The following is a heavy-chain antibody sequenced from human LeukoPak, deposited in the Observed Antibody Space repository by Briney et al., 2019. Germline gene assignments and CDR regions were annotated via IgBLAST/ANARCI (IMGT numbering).Heavy chain of an antibody. CDR2: IYTSGST. CDR3: ARQGSYGDYMLVDY. J-gene: IGHJ4*02. V-gene: IGHV4-4*07. CDR1: GGSISSYY. D-gene: IGHD4-17*01. Sequence: PSETLSLTCTVSGGSISSYYWSWIRQPAGKGLEWIRRIYTSGSTNYNPSLKSRVTMSVDMSKNQFSLKLSSVTAADTAVYYCARQGSYGDYMLVDYWGQGTRVTVSS.